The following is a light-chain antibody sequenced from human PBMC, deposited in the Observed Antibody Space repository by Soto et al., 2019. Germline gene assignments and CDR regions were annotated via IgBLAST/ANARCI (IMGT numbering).Light chain of an antibody. CDR3: QQYGSSPALT. CDR1: QSVSSSY. CDR2: GAS. V-gene: IGKV3-20*01. J-gene: IGKJ4*01. Sequence: EIVLTQSPGTLSLSPGERATLSCRASQSVSSSYIAWYQQKPGQAPRLLIYGASSRATGIPDRFSGSGSGTDFTLSISRLEPEDFAVYFCQQYGSSPALTFGGRTKVDIK.